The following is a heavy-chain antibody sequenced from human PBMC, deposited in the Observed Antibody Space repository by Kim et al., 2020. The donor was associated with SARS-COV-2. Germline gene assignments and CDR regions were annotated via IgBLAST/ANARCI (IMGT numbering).Heavy chain of an antibody. D-gene: IGHD3-10*01. CDR2: ISYDGSNK. V-gene: IGHV3-30*18. CDR3: AKDILSMRWFGELPLFDY. Sequence: GGSLRLSCAASGFTFSSYGMHWVRQAPGKGLEWVAVISYDGSNKYYADSVKGRFTISRDNSKNTLYLQMNSLRAEDTAVYYCAKDILSMRWFGELPLFDYWGQGTLVTVSS. J-gene: IGHJ4*02. CDR1: GFTFSSYG.